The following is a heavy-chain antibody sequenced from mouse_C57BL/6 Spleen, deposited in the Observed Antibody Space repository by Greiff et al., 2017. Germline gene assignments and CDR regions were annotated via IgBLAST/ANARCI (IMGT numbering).Heavy chain of an antibody. J-gene: IGHJ2*01. CDR3: TRRGYGGLDY. Sequence: QVQLQQSGAELVRPGASVTLSCKASGYTFTDYEMHWVKQTPVHGLEWIGAIDPETGGTAYNQKFKGKAILTADKSSSTAYMELRSLTSEDSAVYYCTRRGYGGLDYWGQGTTLTVSS. CDR1: GYTFTDYE. D-gene: IGHD1-2*01. CDR2: IDPETGGT. V-gene: IGHV1-15*01.